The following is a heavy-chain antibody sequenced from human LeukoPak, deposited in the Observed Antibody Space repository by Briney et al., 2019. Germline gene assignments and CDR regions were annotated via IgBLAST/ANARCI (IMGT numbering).Heavy chain of an antibody. J-gene: IGHJ4*02. CDR3: ARVMAARFDY. CDR2: INHSGST. D-gene: IGHD6-6*01. CDR1: GGSFSGYY. Sequence: SETLSLTCAVYGGSFSGYYWSWIRQPPGKGLEWIGEINHSGSTNYNPSLKSRVTISVDTSKNQFSLKLSSVTAADTAVYYCARVMAARFDYWGQGTLVTVSS. V-gene: IGHV4-34*01.